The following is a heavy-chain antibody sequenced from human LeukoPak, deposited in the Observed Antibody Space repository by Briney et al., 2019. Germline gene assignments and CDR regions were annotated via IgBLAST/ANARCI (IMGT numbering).Heavy chain of an antibody. CDR3: ARDWHGEGSGWPLYYFDY. J-gene: IGHJ4*02. D-gene: IGHD6-19*01. CDR2: ISSSSSYI. Sequence: PGGSLRLSCAASGFTLSNYGVHWVRQAPGKGLEWVSSISSSSSYIYYADSVKGRFTISRDNAKNSLYLQMNSLRAEDTAVYYCARDWHGEGSGWPLYYFDYWGQGTLVTVSS. CDR1: GFTLSNYG. V-gene: IGHV3-21*01.